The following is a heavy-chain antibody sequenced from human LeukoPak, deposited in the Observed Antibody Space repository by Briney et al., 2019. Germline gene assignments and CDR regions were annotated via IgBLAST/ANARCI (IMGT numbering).Heavy chain of an antibody. Sequence: GGSLRLSCAASGFTFSSYAMSWVRQAPGKGLEWVSAISGSGGSTYYADSVKGRFTISRDNAKNSLYLQMDSLGDDDTAVYHCATGSYNSGVNYWGQGTLVTISS. J-gene: IGHJ4*02. CDR2: ISGSGGST. CDR1: GFTFSSYA. CDR3: ATGSYNSGVNY. V-gene: IGHV3-23*01. D-gene: IGHD6-19*01.